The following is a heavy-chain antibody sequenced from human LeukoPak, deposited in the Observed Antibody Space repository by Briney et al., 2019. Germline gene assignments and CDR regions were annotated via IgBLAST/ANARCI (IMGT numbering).Heavy chain of an antibody. Sequence: LPGGSLRLSCAASGFTFSSYGMHWVRQAPGKGLEWVAFIRYDGSNKYYADSVKGRFTISRDNSKNTLYLQMNSLRAEDTAVYYCAKTYSSGWYRDYYYMDVWGKGTTVTISS. CDR1: GFTFSSYG. V-gene: IGHV3-30*02. CDR3: AKTYSSGWYRDYYYMDV. CDR2: IRYDGSNK. D-gene: IGHD6-19*01. J-gene: IGHJ6*03.